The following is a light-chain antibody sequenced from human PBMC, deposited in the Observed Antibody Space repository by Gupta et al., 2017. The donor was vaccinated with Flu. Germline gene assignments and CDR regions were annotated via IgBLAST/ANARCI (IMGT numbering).Light chain of an antibody. CDR3: QSYDGATWV. Sequence: FVLTQPQSVSESPGKTVTISCTRSSGDIASAFVQWLQQRPDSPPTTVVYQNDLRPSGVPARFPGSVDTSSNSASLVISGLMTEDEADYYCQSYDGATWVFGGGTKVTVL. CDR1: SGDIASAF. V-gene: IGLV6-57*01. J-gene: IGLJ3*02. CDR2: QND.